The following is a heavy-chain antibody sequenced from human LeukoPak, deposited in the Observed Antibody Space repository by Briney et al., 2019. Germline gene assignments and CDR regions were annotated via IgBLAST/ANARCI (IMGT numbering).Heavy chain of an antibody. J-gene: IGHJ4*02. CDR3: AKERTYSYGERAFDY. CDR1: GFTFSNAW. Sequence: GGSLRLSCAASGFTFSNAWMSWVRQAPGKGLEWVSAISGSGGSTYYADSVKGRFTISRDNSKNTLYLQMNSLRAEDTAVYYCAKERTYSYGERAFDYWGQETLVTVSS. D-gene: IGHD5-18*01. V-gene: IGHV3-23*01. CDR2: ISGSGGST.